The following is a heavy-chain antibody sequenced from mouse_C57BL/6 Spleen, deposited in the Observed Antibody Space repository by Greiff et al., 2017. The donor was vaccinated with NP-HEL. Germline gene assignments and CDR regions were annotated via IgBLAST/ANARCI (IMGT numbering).Heavy chain of an antibody. Sequence: QVQLKESGAELVRPGASVTLSCKASGYTFTDYEMHWVKQTPVHGLEWIGAIDPETGGTAYNQKFKGKAILTADKSSSTAYMELRSLTSEDSAVYYCTRIHFLSLYAMDYWGQGTSVTVSS. J-gene: IGHJ4*01. CDR1: GYTFTDYE. CDR3: TRIHFLSLYAMDY. CDR2: IDPETGGT. V-gene: IGHV1-15*01. D-gene: IGHD6-2*01.